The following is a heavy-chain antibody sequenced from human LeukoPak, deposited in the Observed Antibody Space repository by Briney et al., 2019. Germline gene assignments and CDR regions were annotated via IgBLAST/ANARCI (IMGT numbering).Heavy chain of an antibody. Sequence: GASVKVSCKASGYTFTSYDINWVRQATGQGLEWMGWMNPNSGNTGYAQKFQGRVTMTRNTSISTAYMELSSLRSEDTAVYYCARVNSSSWYIGNYFDYWGQGTLVTVSS. V-gene: IGHV1-8*01. CDR2: MNPNSGNT. CDR3: ARVNSSSWYIGNYFDY. CDR1: GYTFTSYD. D-gene: IGHD6-13*01. J-gene: IGHJ4*02.